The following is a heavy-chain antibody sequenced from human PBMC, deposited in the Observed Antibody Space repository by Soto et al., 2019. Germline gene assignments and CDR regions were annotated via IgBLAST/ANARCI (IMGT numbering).Heavy chain of an antibody. D-gene: IGHD5-12*01. V-gene: IGHV4-4*07. CDR2: IYTSGST. Sequence: SETLSLTCTVSGGSISSYYWSWIRQPAGKGLGWIGRIYTSGSTNYNPSLKSRVTMSVDTSKNQFSLKLSSVTAADTAVYYCARVASQNAFDIWGQGTMVTVSS. CDR1: GGSISSYY. CDR3: ARVASQNAFDI. J-gene: IGHJ3*02.